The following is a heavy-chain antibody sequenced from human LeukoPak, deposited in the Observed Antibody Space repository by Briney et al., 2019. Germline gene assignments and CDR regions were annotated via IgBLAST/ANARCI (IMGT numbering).Heavy chain of an antibody. D-gene: IGHD4-17*01. CDR3: ARLGATMTTWVLREQAEFDY. Sequence: PSETLSLTCTVSGGSISSGRCYWSWIRQPAGKGLEWIGCISYTGSTDYNPSLKSRVTISVDASKNQFSLKLSSVTAADAAVYYCARLGATMTTWVLREQAEFDYWGQGTLVTVSS. J-gene: IGHJ4*02. CDR2: ISYTGST. CDR1: GGSISSGRCY. V-gene: IGHV4-61*10.